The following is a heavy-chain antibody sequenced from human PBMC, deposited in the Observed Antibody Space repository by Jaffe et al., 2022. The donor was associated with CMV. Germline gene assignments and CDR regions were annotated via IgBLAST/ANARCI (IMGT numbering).Heavy chain of an antibody. CDR1: GGSISSYF. J-gene: IGHJ4*02. CDR2: ISYSGST. V-gene: IGHV4-59*01. Sequence: QVQLQESGPGLVKPSETLSLTCTVSGGSISSYFWSWIRQPPGKGLEWIGYISYSGSTSYKPSLNSRVTISVDTSKNQFSLKLNSVTAADTAVYYCATLGGHSDYWGQGTLVTVSS. D-gene: IGHD2-21*02. CDR3: ATLGGHSDY.